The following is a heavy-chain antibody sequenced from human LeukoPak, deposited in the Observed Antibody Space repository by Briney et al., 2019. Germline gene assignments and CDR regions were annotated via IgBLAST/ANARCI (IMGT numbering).Heavy chain of an antibody. Sequence: PSETLSLTCTVSGYSISSGTYYWTWIRQPAGKGLEWIGRISTSGSTNYNPSLKSRVTISLDTSKNQFSLKLSSVTAADTAVYYCARPSRPYYYYYMDVWGKGTTVTISS. V-gene: IGHV4-61*02. CDR2: ISTSGST. D-gene: IGHD2-2*01. CDR3: ARPSRPYYYYYMDV. CDR1: GYSISSGTYY. J-gene: IGHJ6*03.